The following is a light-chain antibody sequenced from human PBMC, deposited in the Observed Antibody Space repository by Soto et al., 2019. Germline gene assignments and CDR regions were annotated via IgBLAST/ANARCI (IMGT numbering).Light chain of an antibody. CDR3: QSWHSSTVV. CDR1: KLGNKY. V-gene: IGLV3-1*01. Sequence: SYELTQPASVSVSPGQTASITCSGDKLGNKYVYGYQQKAGQSPVLVIYQDSKRPSGLPERFSGSNSENTATLTLSGTQAMDEADYFCQSWHSSTVVFGGVTKLTVL. J-gene: IGLJ3*02. CDR2: QDS.